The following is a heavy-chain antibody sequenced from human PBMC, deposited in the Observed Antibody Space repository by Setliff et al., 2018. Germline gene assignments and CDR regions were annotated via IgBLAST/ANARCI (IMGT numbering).Heavy chain of an antibody. V-gene: IGHV1-18*01. CDR2: ISGYNSNT. D-gene: IGHD5-18*01. J-gene: IGHJ4*02. Sequence: ASVKVSCKASGFTFKTYGFSWIRQAPGQGLEWVGWISGYNSNTIYAQNFQGRVTMTTDASTNTAYMELRSLGSDDTAVYYCATFRGYTYGYDYWGQGTLVTVSS. CDR1: GFTFKTYG. CDR3: ATFRGYTYGYDY.